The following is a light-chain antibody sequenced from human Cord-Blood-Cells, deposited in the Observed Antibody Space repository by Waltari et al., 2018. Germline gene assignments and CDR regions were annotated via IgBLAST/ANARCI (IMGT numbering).Light chain of an antibody. J-gene: IGLJ1*01. CDR3: SSYTSSSTHYV. Sequence: QSALTQPASVSGSPGQSITISCTGTTSDVGGYNYVSCYQQHPGKAPKLMIYDVSNRPSGVSNRFSGSKSGNTASLTISGLQAEDEADYYCSSYTSSSTHYVFGTGTKVTVL. V-gene: IGLV2-14*01. CDR2: DVS. CDR1: TSDVGGYNY.